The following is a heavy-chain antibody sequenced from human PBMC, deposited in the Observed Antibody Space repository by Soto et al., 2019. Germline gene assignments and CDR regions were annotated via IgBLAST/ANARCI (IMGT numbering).Heavy chain of an antibody. Sequence: QVQLVESGGGVVQPGKSLTLSCGVSGFILKSYIIHWVRQAPGKGLEWLAVLSYDELDQHYADSVRGRFTFSRGNSKNTLLLHMNSLRPKDTAVYYCVRGSRGAFDYWGQGTLVTVSS. V-gene: IGHV3-30-3*01. CDR1: GFILKSYI. J-gene: IGHJ4*02. CDR3: VRGSRGAFDY. CDR2: LSYDELDQ.